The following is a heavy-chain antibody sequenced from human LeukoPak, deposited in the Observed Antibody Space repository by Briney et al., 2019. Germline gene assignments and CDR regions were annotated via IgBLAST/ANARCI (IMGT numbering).Heavy chain of an antibody. CDR1: GYTFTGYY. Sequence: ASVKVSCKASGYTFTGYYMHWVRQAPGQGLEWMGWINPNSGGTNYAQKFQGRVTMTRDTSISTAYMELSRLRSDDTAVYYCARVSSRLGKAAAFGYWGQGTLVTVSS. D-gene: IGHD6-13*01. CDR3: ARVSSRLGKAAAFGY. CDR2: INPNSGGT. J-gene: IGHJ4*02. V-gene: IGHV1-2*02.